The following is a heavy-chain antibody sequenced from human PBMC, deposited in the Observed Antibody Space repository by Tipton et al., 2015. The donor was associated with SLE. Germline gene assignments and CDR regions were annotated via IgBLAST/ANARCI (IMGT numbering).Heavy chain of an antibody. CDR3: ASSPLAAAEGIDY. J-gene: IGHJ4*02. CDR1: GGSISSSSYY. Sequence: LRLTCTVSGGSISSSSYYWGWIRQHPGKGLEWIGYIYYSGSTYYNPSLKSRVTISVDTSKNQFSLKLSSVTAADTAVYYCASSPLAAAEGIDYWGQGTLVTVSS. CDR2: IYYSGST. D-gene: IGHD6-13*01. V-gene: IGHV4-31*03.